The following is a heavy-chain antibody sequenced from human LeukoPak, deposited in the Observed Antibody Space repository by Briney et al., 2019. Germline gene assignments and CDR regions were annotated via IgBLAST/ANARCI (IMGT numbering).Heavy chain of an antibody. CDR1: GHRFTNHW. V-gene: IGHV5-51*01. D-gene: IGHD1-26*01. J-gene: IGHJ5*02. CDR3: ARRPYSGSPNWFDP. Sequence: GESLKISCEVSGHRFTNHWIGWVRQMPGKGLEWMGIINLGDSDTKCSPSFQGQVTISLDKSISTAYLQWRSLKASDTAMYYCARRPYSGSPNWFDPWGQGTLVTVSS. CDR2: INLGDSDT.